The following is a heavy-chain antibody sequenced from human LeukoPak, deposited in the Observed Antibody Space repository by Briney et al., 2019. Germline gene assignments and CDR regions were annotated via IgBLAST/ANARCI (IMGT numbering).Heavy chain of an antibody. D-gene: IGHD6-13*01. Sequence: GGSLRLFCTASGFTFSAAWMTWVRQTPGKGLECVGRIKNRSDGGATDYPTPVKGRFAISRDESKNTLYLQMNSLKIEDTGVYYCTTVGSSWGFDYWGKGTLVTVSS. CDR2: IKNRSDGGAT. J-gene: IGHJ4*02. V-gene: IGHV3-15*01. CDR1: GFTFSAAW. CDR3: TTVGSSWGFDY.